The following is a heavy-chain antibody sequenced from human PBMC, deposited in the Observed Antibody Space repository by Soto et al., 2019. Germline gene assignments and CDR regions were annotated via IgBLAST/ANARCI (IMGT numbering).Heavy chain of an antibody. CDR2: IRSKANSYAT. CDR3: TRRDSSSST. CDR1: GFTFSGSA. J-gene: IGHJ4*02. D-gene: IGHD6-6*01. Sequence: EAQLVESGGGLVQPGGSLKLSCAASGFTFSGSAMHWVRQASGKGLEWVGRIRSKANSYATAYAASVKGRFTISRDDSKNTAYLQMNSLKPEDTAVYYCTRRDSSSSTWGQGTLVTVSS. V-gene: IGHV3-73*02.